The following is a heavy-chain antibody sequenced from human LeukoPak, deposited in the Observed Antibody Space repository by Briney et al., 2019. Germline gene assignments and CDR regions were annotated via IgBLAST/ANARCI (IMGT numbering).Heavy chain of an antibody. D-gene: IGHD3-3*01. J-gene: IGHJ4*02. CDR3: ARDPTYYDFWSGYYDY. V-gene: IGHV4-59*01. Sequence: SETLSLTCTVSGGSISSYYWSWIRQPPGKELEWIGYIYYSGSTNYNPSLKSRVTISVDTSKNQFSLKLSSVTAADTAVYYCARDPTYYDFWSGYYDYWGQGTLVTVSS. CDR1: GGSISSYY. CDR2: IYYSGST.